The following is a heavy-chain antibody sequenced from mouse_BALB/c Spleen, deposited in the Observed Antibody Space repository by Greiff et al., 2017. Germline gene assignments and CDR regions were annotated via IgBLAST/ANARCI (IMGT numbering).Heavy chain of an antibody. CDR3: ASQLLRLRGYAMDY. Sequence: EVKVVESGGGLVQPGGSLKLSCAASGFTFSSYGMSWVRQTPDKRLELVATINSNGGSTYYPDSVKGRFTISRDNAKNTLYLQMSSLKSEDTAMYYCASQLLRLRGYAMDYWGQGTSVTVSS. D-gene: IGHD1-2*01. CDR1: GFTFSSYG. CDR2: INSNGGST. V-gene: IGHV5-6-3*01. J-gene: IGHJ4*01.